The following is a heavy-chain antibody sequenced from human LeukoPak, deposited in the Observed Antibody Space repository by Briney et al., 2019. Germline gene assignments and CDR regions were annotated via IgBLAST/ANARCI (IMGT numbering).Heavy chain of an antibody. CDR2: INNDGSDT. Sequence: AGGSLRLSCAASGFTFSNYWMHWVRQAPGKGLVWVSRINNDGSDTIYADSVKGRFTISRDNAKSTLYLQMNSLRGEDTAVYYCAREGRIVTMVPWGYWGQGTLVTVSS. CDR3: AREGRIVTMVPWGY. CDR1: GFTFSNYW. V-gene: IGHV3-74*01. D-gene: IGHD3-10*01. J-gene: IGHJ4*02.